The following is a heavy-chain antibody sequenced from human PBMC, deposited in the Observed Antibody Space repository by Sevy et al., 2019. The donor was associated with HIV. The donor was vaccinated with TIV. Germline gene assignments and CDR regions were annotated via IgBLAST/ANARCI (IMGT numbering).Heavy chain of an antibody. Sequence: SQTLSLTCAISGDSVSTNSAAWNWIRQSPSRGLEWLGRTYYRSRWYNDYAPSVRSRITINPVTSKNQLSLQLNSVTPEDTAVYYCAREGKDAFDIWGQGTMVTVS. CDR1: GDSVSTNSAA. V-gene: IGHV6-1*01. CDR3: AREGKDAFDI. D-gene: IGHD3-10*01. J-gene: IGHJ3*02. CDR2: TYYRSRWYN.